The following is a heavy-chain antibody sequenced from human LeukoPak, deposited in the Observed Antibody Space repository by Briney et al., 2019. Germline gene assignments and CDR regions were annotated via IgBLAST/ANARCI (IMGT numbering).Heavy chain of an antibody. CDR1: GYTFTGHY. CDR2: INLNSGDT. V-gene: IGHV1-2*02. Sequence: ASVKVSCKSSGYTFTGHYMHWVRQAPGQGLEWMGGINLNSGDTDYAQKFQGRVTMTRDTSISTAYMELSRLTSDDTAVYYCARDQPALDYWGQGTLVTVSS. CDR3: ARDQPALDY. J-gene: IGHJ4*02.